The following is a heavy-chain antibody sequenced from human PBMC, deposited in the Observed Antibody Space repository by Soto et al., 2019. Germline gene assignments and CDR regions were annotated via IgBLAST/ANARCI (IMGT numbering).Heavy chain of an antibody. CDR2: IIPILGTP. CDR1: GDTFSSYG. Sequence: QVQLVQSEAEVKKPGSSVKVSCKASGDTFSSYGISWVRQAPGQGLEWMGGIIPILGTPNYAQKFQGRVTITADESTGTAYLELSSLRAEDTAVYYCARDDFWSDRFYYNGMDVWGQGTTVTVSS. CDR3: ARDDFWSDRFYYNGMDV. D-gene: IGHD3-3*01. J-gene: IGHJ6*02. V-gene: IGHV1-69*01.